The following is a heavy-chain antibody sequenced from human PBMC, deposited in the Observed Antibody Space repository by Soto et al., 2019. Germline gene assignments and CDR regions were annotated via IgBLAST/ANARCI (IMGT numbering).Heavy chain of an antibody. CDR1: GDSISTFY. V-gene: IGHV4-59*01. CDR2: IHYSGST. D-gene: IGHD3-10*01. CDR3: ARVLSNLLDX. Sequence: SETLSLTCTVSGDSISTFYWSWIRQPPGKGLEWIVYIHYSGSTNYNPSLKSQVIISVDTSKNQFSLKMSSVTAAETAVYFCARVLSNLLDXWGQGTRLTVSX. J-gene: IGHJ4*02.